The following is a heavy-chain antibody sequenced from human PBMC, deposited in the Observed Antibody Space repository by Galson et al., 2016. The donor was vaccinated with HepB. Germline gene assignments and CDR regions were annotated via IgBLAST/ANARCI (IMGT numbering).Heavy chain of an antibody. J-gene: IGHJ3*02. V-gene: IGHV3-23*01. CDR3: AKDANFSSGLPEDAIDM. D-gene: IGHD3-3*01. CDR2: ISGSGGNT. CDR1: GFTFSSYA. Sequence: SLRLSCAASGFTFSSYAMNWVRQAPGKGLEWVSAISGSGGNTYYADSVKGRFTFSRDNSKNTLFLQLSSLRAEDTAVYNCAKDANFSSGLPEDAIDMWGQGTMVTVSS.